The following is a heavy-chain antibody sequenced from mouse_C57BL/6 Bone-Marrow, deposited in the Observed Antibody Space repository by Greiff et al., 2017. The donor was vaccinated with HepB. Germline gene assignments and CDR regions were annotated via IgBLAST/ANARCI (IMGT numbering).Heavy chain of an antibody. Sequence: QVQLQQSGAELVRPGASVKLSCKASGYTFTDYYINWVKQRPGQGLEWIARIYPGSGNTYYNEKFKGEATLTAEKSSSTAYMQLSSLTSEDSAVYFCARGGVTVTRSEFAYWGQGTLVTVSA. CDR3: ARGGVTVTRSEFAY. V-gene: IGHV1-76*01. D-gene: IGHD2-2*01. CDR2: IYPGSGNT. J-gene: IGHJ3*01. CDR1: GYTFTDYY.